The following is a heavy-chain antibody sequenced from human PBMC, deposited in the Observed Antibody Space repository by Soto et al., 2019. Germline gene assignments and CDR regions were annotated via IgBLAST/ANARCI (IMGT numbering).Heavy chain of an antibody. J-gene: IGHJ4*02. CDR3: ARRYYYDSSGYLHDY. V-gene: IGHV4-59*12. Sequence: SETLSLTCTVSGGSISSYYWSWIRQPPGKGLEWIGYIYYSGSTNYNPSLKSRVTISVDTSKNQFSLKLSSVTAADTAVYYCARRYYYDSSGYLHDYWGQGTLVTVSS. D-gene: IGHD3-22*01. CDR2: IYYSGST. CDR1: GGSISSYY.